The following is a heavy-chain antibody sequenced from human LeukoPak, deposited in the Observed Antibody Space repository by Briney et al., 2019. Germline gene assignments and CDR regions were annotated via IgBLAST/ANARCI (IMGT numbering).Heavy chain of an antibody. CDR2: INGDGSTT. V-gene: IGHV3-74*01. J-gene: IGHJ4*02. CDR3: ARSFDY. Sequence: GGSLRLSCAASGFTFSSYWMHWVRQVPGKGLVWVSRINGDGSTTNYADAVKGRFTISRDNAKNTLYLQMNSLRAEDTAVHYCARSFDYWGQGTLVTVSS. CDR1: GFTFSSYW.